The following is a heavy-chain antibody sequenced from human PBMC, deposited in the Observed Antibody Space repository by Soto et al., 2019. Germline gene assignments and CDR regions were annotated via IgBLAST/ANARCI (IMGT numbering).Heavy chain of an antibody. D-gene: IGHD5-18*01. CDR3: ARDGGTAMGPTYFDY. J-gene: IGHJ4*02. CDR1: GGSISSGGYY. Sequence: PSETLSLTCTVSGGSISSGGYYWSWIRQHPGKGLEWIGYIYYSGSTYYNPSLKSRVTISVDTSKNQFSLKLSSVTAADTAVYYCARDGGTAMGPTYFDYWGQGTLVTVSS. V-gene: IGHV4-31*03. CDR2: IYYSGST.